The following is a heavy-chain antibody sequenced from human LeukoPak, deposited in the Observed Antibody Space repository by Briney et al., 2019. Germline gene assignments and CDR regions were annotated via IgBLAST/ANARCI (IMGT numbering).Heavy chain of an antibody. D-gene: IGHD2-21*01. CDR1: GFTFSSYA. V-gene: IGHV3-30-3*01. Sequence: PGGSLRLSCAASGFTFSSYAMHWVRQAPGKGLEWVAVISYDGSNKYYADSVKGRFTISRDNSKNTLYLQMNSLRAEDTAMYYCAKVPIGHNNWFDPWGQGTLVSVSS. J-gene: IGHJ5*02. CDR3: AKVPIGHNNWFDP. CDR2: ISYDGSNK.